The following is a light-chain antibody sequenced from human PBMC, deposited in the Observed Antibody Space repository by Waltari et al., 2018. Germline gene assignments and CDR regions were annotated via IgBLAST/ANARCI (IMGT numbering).Light chain of an antibody. V-gene: IGKV3-11*01. J-gene: IGKJ4*01. Sequence: IVLTQSPATLSVSPGATATLPCCASQNSNTFIVWYQQKPGQAPRLLIYDSSNRATGIPARFSGSGSGTDFTLTISSLEAEDYAVYYCQQRRTWPLTFGGGTRVEIK. CDR3: QQRRTWPLT. CDR1: QNSNTF. CDR2: DSS.